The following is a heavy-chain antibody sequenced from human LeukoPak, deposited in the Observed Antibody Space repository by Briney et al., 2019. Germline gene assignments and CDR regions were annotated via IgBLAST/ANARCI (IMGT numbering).Heavy chain of an antibody. CDR2: ISGSGGDT. CDR3: AKVFRSGDLFVSDS. Sequence: GGSLRLSCAASGFTFNNYVMSWVRQAPGKGLEWVSGISGSGGDTYYADSVKGRFTISRDNSKNTPYLQMNSLRTEDSAIYYCAKVFRSGDLFVSDSWGQGTLVTVSS. V-gene: IGHV3-23*01. J-gene: IGHJ4*02. D-gene: IGHD4-17*01. CDR1: GFTFNNYV.